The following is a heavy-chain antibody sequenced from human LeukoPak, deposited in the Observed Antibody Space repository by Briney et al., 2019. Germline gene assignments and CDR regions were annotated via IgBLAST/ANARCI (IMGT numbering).Heavy chain of an antibody. V-gene: IGHV4-39*07. CDR1: GFTFSSYA. D-gene: IGHD3-22*01. CDR2: IYYSGST. J-gene: IGHJ3*02. CDR3: ARGYYYDSSGYPHDAFDI. Sequence: GSLRLSCAASGFTFSSYAMSWVRQAPGKGLEWIGSIYYSGSTYYNPSLKSRVTISVDTSKNQFSLKLSSVTAADTAVYYCARGYYYDSSGYPHDAFDIWGQGTMVTVSS.